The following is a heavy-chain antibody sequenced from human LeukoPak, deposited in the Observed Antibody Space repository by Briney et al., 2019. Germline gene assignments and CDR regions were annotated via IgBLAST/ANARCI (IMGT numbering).Heavy chain of an antibody. V-gene: IGHV1-2*02. CDR3: ARGPWGIVGANFDY. Sequence: GASVKVSCKASGYTFTGYYMHWVRQAPGQGLEWMGWINPNSGGTNYAQKFQGRVTMTRDTSISTAYMELSRLRSDDTAVYYCARGPWGIVGANFDYWGQGTLVTVSS. J-gene: IGHJ4*02. CDR1: GYTFTGYY. CDR2: INPNSGGT. D-gene: IGHD1-26*01.